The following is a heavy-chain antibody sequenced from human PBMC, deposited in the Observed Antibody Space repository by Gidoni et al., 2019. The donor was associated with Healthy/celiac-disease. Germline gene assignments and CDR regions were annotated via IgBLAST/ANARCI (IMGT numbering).Heavy chain of an antibody. J-gene: IGHJ4*02. CDR1: GGSFSGYY. CDR3: ARGRRWPRGGVIDY. V-gene: IGHV4-34*01. CDR2: INHSGST. D-gene: IGHD3-16*01. Sequence: QVQLQQWGAGLLKPSETLSLTCAVYGGSFSGYYWSWIRQPPGKGLEWIGEINHSGSTNYNPSLKSRVTISVDTSKNQFSLKLSSVTAADTAVYYCARGRRWPRGGVIDYWGQGTLVTVSS.